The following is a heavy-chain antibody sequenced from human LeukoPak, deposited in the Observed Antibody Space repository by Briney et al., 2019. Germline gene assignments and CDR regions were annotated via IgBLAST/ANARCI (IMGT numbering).Heavy chain of an antibody. CDR2: IHPGDSDT. CDR1: GYTFTNYW. CDR3: AGIPHRYFHY. Sequence: GESLKIFCQGSGYTFTNYWIGWVRQMPGKGLEWMGIIHPGDSDTRYSPSFQGQVTISVDKSVSTAYLQWSSLKASDTAVYYCAGIPHRYFHYWGQGTLVTVSS. D-gene: IGHD1-14*01. J-gene: IGHJ4*02. V-gene: IGHV5-51*01.